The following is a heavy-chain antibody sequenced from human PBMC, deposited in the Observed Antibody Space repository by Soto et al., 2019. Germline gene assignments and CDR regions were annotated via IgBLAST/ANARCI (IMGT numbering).Heavy chain of an antibody. CDR2: ISAYNGNT. Sequence: GVSVKVSCKASGYTLPSYGMSWVRQAPGQGLEWMGWISAYNGNTNYAQKLQGRVTMTTDTSTSTAYMELKSMRSDDTAMYYCASDRRWYSGSYGYDLDYWGQGTLVTVSS. CDR3: ASDRRWYSGSYGYDLDY. CDR1: GYTLPSYG. J-gene: IGHJ4*02. V-gene: IGHV1-18*04. D-gene: IGHD1-26*01.